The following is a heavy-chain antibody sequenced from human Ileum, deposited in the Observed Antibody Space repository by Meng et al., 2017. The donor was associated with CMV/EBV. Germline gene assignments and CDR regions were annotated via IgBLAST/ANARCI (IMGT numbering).Heavy chain of an antibody. CDR3: AKNSGAAYTSCDY. CDR1: GFTFSNYA. V-gene: IGHV3-23*01. CDR2: ITGASGST. Sequence: GGSLRLSCAASGFTFSNYAMTWVRQVPGKGLEWVSTITGASGSTYYADSVKGRFTTSRDKSKHTLYLQMNSLRAEDTAVYYCAKNSGAAYTSCDYWGQGALVTVSS. D-gene: IGHD2-2*01. J-gene: IGHJ4*02.